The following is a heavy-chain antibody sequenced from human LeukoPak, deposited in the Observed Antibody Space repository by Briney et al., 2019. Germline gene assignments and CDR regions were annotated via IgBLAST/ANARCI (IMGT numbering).Heavy chain of an antibody. CDR2: ISAYNGNT. D-gene: IGHD5-18*01. J-gene: IGHJ4*02. CDR3: ARLDETVDTAMAFDY. CDR1: GYTFTSYG. V-gene: IGHV1-18*01. Sequence: ASVKVSCKASGYTFTSYGISWMRQAPGQGLEWMGWISAYNGNTNYAQKLQGRVTMTTDTSTSTAYMELRSLRSDDTAVYYCARLDETVDTAMAFDYWGQGTLVTVSS.